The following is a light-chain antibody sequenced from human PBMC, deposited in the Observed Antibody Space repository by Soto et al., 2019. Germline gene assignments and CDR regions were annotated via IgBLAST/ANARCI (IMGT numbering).Light chain of an antibody. CDR2: EVT. J-gene: IGLJ1*01. Sequence: QSALTQPASVSGSPGQPITISCTGTSSDVGGYNYVSWYQQHPGKAPKLLIYEVTYRPSGVSNRFSGSKSGNTASLTISGLQAEDEADYFCGSYTSSNTLVFGTGTKLTVL. V-gene: IGLV2-14*03. CDR3: GSYTSSNTLV. CDR1: SSDVGGYNY.